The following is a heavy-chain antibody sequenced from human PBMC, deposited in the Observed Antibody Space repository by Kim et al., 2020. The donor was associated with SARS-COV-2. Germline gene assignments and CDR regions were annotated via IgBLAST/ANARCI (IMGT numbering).Heavy chain of an antibody. CDR1: GFSFSYYP. J-gene: IGHJ4*02. CDR2: INSNGDNT. CDR3: ARDKGGAADY. Sequence: GGSLRLSCAASGFSFSYYPMHWVRQAPGKGLEYISAINSNGDNTYYADSVKGRFTISRDNSKNTVYLQMGSLRAEDMAIYYCARDKGGAADYWGQGTLVTVSS. D-gene: IGHD1-26*01. V-gene: IGHV3-64*02.